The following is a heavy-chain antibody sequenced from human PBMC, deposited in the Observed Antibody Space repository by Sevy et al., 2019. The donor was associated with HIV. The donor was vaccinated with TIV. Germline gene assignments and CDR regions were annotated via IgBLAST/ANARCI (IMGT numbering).Heavy chain of an antibody. D-gene: IGHD2-15*01. CDR1: GYSLTKLS. V-gene: IGHV1-24*01. Sequence: ASVTVSCKVSGYSLTKLSINWVRQAPGKGLEWMGEVTPQYGETIYAQRFQGRVTMTEDTSEDTAYMELSSVRTEDTAVYYCAKMGLRYYSGSSSYQGDWFDPWGQGTLVTVSS. CDR3: AKMGLRYYSGSSSYQGDWFDP. CDR2: VTPQYGET. J-gene: IGHJ5*02.